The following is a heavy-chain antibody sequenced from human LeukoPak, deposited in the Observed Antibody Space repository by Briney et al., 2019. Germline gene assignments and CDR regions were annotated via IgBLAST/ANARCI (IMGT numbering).Heavy chain of an antibody. CDR3: ARDGGYDFWSGYTHFDY. V-gene: IGHV1-2*02. D-gene: IGHD3-3*01. CDR1: GYTFTGYY. J-gene: IGHJ4*02. Sequence: ASVKVSCKASGYTFTGYYMHWVRQAPGQGLEWMGWINPNSGGTNYAQKFQGRVTMTRDTSISTAYMELSRLRSDDTAVYYCARDGGYDFWSGYTHFDYWGQGTLVTVS. CDR2: INPNSGGT.